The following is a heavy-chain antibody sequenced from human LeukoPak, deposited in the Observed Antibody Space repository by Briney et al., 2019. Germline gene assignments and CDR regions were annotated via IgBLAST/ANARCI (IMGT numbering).Heavy chain of an antibody. V-gene: IGHV4-59*08. J-gene: IGHJ6*02. Sequence: PSETLSLTCIVSGGSTGSYYWNWIRQPPGKGLEWIGYIYYSGSTNYNPSLKSRVTMSVDTSKNQFSLKLSSVTAADTAVYYCARQEGRSYYYVMDVWGQGTTVTVSS. CDR1: GGSTGSYY. CDR3: ARQEGRSYYYVMDV. CDR2: IYYSGST.